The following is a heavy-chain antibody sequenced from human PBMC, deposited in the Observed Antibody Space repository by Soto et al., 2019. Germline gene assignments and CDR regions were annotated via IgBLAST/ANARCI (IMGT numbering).Heavy chain of an antibody. D-gene: IGHD2-8*01. CDR2: ISSSSSYT. CDR1: GFTFSDYY. V-gene: IGHV3-11*06. J-gene: IGHJ3*02. CDR3: ARDHLSMAHRDAFDI. Sequence: QVQLVESGGGLVKPGGSLRLSCAASGFTFSDYYMSWFRQAPGQGLEWVSYISSSSSYTNYADSVKGRFTISRDNAKNSLYLQMNSLRAEDTAVYYCARDHLSMAHRDAFDIWGQGTMVTVSS.